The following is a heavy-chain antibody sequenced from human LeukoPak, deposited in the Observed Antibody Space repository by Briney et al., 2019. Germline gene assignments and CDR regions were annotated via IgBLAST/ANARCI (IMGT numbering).Heavy chain of an antibody. CDR2: INHSGST. CDR3: ASIAVAGTCY. V-gene: IGHV4-34*01. Sequence: PSETLSLTCAVYGGSFSGYYWSWIRQPPGKGLEWIGEINHSGSTNYNPSLKSRVTISVDTCKNQFSLKLNSVTAADTAVYYCASIAVAGTCYWGQGTLVTVSS. J-gene: IGHJ4*02. CDR1: GGSFSGYY. D-gene: IGHD6-19*01.